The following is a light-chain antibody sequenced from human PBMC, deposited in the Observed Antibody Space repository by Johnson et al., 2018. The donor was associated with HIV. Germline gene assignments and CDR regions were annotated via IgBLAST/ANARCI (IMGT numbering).Light chain of an antibody. CDR3: GTWDSSLSADSYF. V-gene: IGLV1-51*02. J-gene: IGLJ1*01. CDR1: SSNIGNNY. Sequence: QLVLTQPPSVSAAPGQKVTISCSGSSSNIGNNYVSWYQQLPGTAPKLLIYENNKRPSGIPDRFSGSKSGTSATLGITGLQTGDEADYYCGTWDSSLSADSYFFGSGTKFPVL. CDR2: ENN.